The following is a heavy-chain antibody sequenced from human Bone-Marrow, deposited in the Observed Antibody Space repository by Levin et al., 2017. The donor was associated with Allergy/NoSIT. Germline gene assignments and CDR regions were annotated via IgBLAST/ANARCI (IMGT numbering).Heavy chain of an antibody. D-gene: IGHD2-15*01. V-gene: IGHV3-23*01. CDR2: ISGSGGST. J-gene: IGHJ4*02. CDR3: AKETRWSGGSCGTNDY. CDR1: GFTFSSYA. Sequence: GGSLRLSCAASGFTFSSYAMSWVRQAPGKGLEWVSAISGSGGSTYYADSVKGRFTISRDNSKNTLYLQMNSLRAEDTAVYYCAKETRWSGGSCGTNDYWGQGTLVTVSS.